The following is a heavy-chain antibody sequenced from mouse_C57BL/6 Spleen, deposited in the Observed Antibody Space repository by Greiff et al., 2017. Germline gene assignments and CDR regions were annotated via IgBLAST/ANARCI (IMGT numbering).Heavy chain of an antibody. V-gene: IGHV1-53*01. CDR1: GYTFTSYW. CDR3: AREGLGYDYEFAY. D-gene: IGHD2-4*01. J-gene: IGHJ3*01. Sequence: QVQLQQPGTELVKPGASVKLSCKASGYTFTSYWMHWVTQRPGQGLAWIGNINPSNGGTNYNEKFKSKATLTVDKSSSTAYMQLSSLTSEDSAVYYCAREGLGYDYEFAYWGQGTLVTVSA. CDR2: INPSNGGT.